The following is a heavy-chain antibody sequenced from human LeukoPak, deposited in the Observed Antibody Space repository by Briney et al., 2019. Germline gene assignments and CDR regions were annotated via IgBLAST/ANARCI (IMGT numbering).Heavy chain of an antibody. CDR2: ISAYNGNT. Sequence: ASVEVSCKASGYTFTSYGISWVRQAPGQGLEWMGWISAYNGNTNYAQKLQGRVTMTTDTSTSTAYMELRSLRSDDTAVYYCARDTCSSTSCYTSWFDPWGQGTLVTVSS. CDR1: GYTFTSYG. V-gene: IGHV1-18*01. D-gene: IGHD2-2*02. J-gene: IGHJ5*02. CDR3: ARDTCSSTSCYTSWFDP.